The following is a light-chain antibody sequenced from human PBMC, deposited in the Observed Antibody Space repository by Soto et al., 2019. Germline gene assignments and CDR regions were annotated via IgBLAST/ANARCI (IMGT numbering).Light chain of an antibody. J-gene: IGKJ4*01. CDR3: QHYYTHSALT. Sequence: DIQMTQSPSTLSASVGDRVTITCRASQSISTWLAWYQQKPGKAPNLLIYDASSLESGVPSRFSVSGFWTEFTLTISTLQPDDFATYYCQHYYTHSALTCGGGTKVEIK. V-gene: IGKV1-5*01. CDR1: QSISTW. CDR2: DAS.